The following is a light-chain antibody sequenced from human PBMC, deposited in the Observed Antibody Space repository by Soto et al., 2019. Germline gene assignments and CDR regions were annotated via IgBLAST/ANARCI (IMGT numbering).Light chain of an antibody. J-gene: IGKJ4*01. CDR3: QSFLSYSLD. Sequence: AIQLSQNPSSLSASVGDRVTLTCRASQGISSALAWYQQKPGKAPKLLIYDASSLESGVPSRFSGSGSGTDFTLTISILQHGDFATSYYQSFLSYSLDFGGGTKVDIK. CDR1: QGISSA. CDR2: DAS. V-gene: IGKV1-13*02.